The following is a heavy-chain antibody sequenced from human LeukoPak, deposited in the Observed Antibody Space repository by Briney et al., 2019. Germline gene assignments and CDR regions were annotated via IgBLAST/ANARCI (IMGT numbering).Heavy chain of an antibody. V-gene: IGHV1-8*03. CDR1: GYTFTSYD. D-gene: IGHD5-12*01. CDR3: AKDRTYSAYAALDY. J-gene: IGHJ4*02. CDR2: MNPNSGNT. Sequence: ASVKVSCKASGYTFTSYDINWVRQATGQGLEWMGWMNPNSGNTGYAQKFQGRVTITRNTSISTAYMELSSLRSEDTAVYYCAKDRTYSAYAALDYWGQGTLVTVSS.